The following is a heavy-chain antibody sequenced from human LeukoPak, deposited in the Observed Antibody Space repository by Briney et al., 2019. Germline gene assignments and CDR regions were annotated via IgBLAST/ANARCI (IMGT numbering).Heavy chain of an antibody. V-gene: IGHV1-8*01. J-gene: IGHJ5*02. D-gene: IGHD6-13*01. CDR3: ARGRSSWRTKFNWFDP. Sequence: ASVTVSCKASGYTFTSYDINWVRQATGQGLEWMGWMNPNSGNTGYAQKFQGRVTMTRNTSISTAYMELSSLRSEDTAVYYCARGRSSWRTKFNWFDPWGQGTLVTVSS. CDR1: GYTFTSYD. CDR2: MNPNSGNT.